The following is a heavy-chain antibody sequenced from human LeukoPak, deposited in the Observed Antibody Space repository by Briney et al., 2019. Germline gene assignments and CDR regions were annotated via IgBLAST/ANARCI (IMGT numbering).Heavy chain of an antibody. CDR3: ARGAEWELLGWFDP. CDR2: INTNTGNP. J-gene: IGHJ5*02. V-gene: IGHV7-4-1*02. D-gene: IGHD1-26*01. CDR1: GYTFTSYA. Sequence: ASVKVSCKASGYTFTSYAMNWVRQAPGQGLEWMGWINTNTGNPTYAQGFTGRFVFSLDTSVSTAYLQISSLKAEDTAVYYCARGAEWELLGWFDPWGQGTLVTVSS.